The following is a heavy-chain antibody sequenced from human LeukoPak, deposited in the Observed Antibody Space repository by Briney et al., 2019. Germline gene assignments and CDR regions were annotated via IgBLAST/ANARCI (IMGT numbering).Heavy chain of an antibody. J-gene: IGHJ4*02. CDR2: IYPGDSDT. CDR1: GYSFTSYW. D-gene: IGHD6-19*01. V-gene: IGHV5-51*01. CDR3: ARLETDSSGWFVFDY. Sequence: GESLKISCKGSGYSFTSYWIGWVRQMPGKGLEWMGSIYPGDSDTRYSPSFQGQVTISADKSISTAYLQWSSLKASDTAMYYCARLETDSSGWFVFDYWGQGTLVTVSS.